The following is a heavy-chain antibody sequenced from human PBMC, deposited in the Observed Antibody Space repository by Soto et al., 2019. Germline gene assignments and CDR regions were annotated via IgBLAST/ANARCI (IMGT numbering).Heavy chain of an antibody. D-gene: IGHD6-13*01. J-gene: IGHJ5*02. CDR2: IYPGDSDT. CDR3: ARHVRIAAAGTNWFDP. V-gene: IGHV5-51*01. CDR1: GYSFTSYW. Sequence: GESLKISCKGSGYSFTSYWIGWVRQMPGKGLEWMGIIYPGDSDTRYSPSFQGQVTISADKSISTAYLQWSSLKASDTAMYYCARHVRIAAAGTNWFDPWGQGTLVTVSS.